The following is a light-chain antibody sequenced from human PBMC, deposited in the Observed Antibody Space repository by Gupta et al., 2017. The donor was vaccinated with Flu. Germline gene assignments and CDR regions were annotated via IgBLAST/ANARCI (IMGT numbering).Light chain of an antibody. CDR1: QSVSSN. V-gene: IGKV3-15*01. CDR3: QNDNTWPWT. CDR2: GAS. J-gene: IGKJ1*01. Sequence: EIVMTQSPATLSVSPGRRATLSCRASQSVSSNLAWYQQKPGQAPRLLIYGASARATDIPARFSGSGSGTEFTLTINSLQSEDLAVYYCQNDNTWPWTFGQGTKVEIK.